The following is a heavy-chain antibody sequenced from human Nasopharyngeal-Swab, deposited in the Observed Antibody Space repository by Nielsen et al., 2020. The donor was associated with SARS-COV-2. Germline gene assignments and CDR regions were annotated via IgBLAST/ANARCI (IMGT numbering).Heavy chain of an antibody. J-gene: IGHJ6*02. D-gene: IGHD6-13*01. CDR1: GGSISSSSYY. Sequence: GSLRLSCTVSGGSISSSSYYWGWIRQPPGKGLEWIGSIYYSGSTYYNPSLKSRVTISVDSSKNQFSLKLGSVTAADTAVYYCVGSSWYGDYYYYYGVDVWGQGTTVTVSS. V-gene: IGHV4-39*07. CDR3: VGSSWYGDYYYYYGVDV. CDR2: IYYSGST.